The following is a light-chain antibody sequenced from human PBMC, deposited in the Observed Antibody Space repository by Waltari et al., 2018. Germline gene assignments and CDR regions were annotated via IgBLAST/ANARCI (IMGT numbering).Light chain of an antibody. CDR3: QTWGTGIWV. CDR1: SGPTSYP. Sequence: QLVLTQSPSASASLGASVKLTCTLSSGPTSYPIACHHQQPEKGPRYLMKLNSDGSHSKGDGIPDRFSGSSSGAERYLTISSLQSEDEADYYCQTWGTGIWVFGGGTKLTVL. CDR2: LNSDGSH. V-gene: IGLV4-69*01. J-gene: IGLJ3*02.